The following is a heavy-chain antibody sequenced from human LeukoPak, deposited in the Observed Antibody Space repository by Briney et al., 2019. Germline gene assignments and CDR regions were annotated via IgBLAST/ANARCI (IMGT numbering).Heavy chain of an antibody. CDR3: ARDLTTVTGNRGDI. V-gene: IGHV1-69*01. CDR1: GGTFSSYA. Sequence: SVKVSCKASGGTFSSYAISWVRQAPGQGLEWMGGIIPIFGTANYAQKFQGRVTITAEQSTSTAYMELSSLRSEDTAVYYCARDLTTVTGNRGDIWGQGTMVTVSS. CDR2: IIPIFGTA. D-gene: IGHD4-17*01. J-gene: IGHJ3*02.